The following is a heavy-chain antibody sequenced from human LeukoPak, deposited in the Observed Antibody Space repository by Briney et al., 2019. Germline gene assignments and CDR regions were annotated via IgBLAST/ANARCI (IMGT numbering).Heavy chain of an antibody. Sequence: NPSETLSLTCTVSGGSISSYYWSWIRQPAGKGLEWIGRIYTSGSTNYNPSLKSRVTISVDTSKNQFSLKLSSVTAADTAVYYCAREGQLGYCSSTSCYSYDWFDPWGQGTLVTVSS. J-gene: IGHJ5*02. CDR3: AREGQLGYCSSTSCYSYDWFDP. CDR1: GGSISSYY. V-gene: IGHV4-4*07. CDR2: IYTSGST. D-gene: IGHD2-2*01.